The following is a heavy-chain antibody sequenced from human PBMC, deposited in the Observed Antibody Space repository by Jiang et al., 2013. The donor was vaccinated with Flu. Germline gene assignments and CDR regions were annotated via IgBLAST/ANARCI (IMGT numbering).Heavy chain of an antibody. CDR3: AKDHDFWSGLADY. Sequence: SGGGVVQPGRSLRLSCAASGFTFSSYGMHWVRQAPGKGLEWVAVISYDGSNKYYADSVKGRFTISRDNSKNTLYLQMNSLRAEDTAVYYCAKDHDFWSGLADYWGQGTLVTVSS. V-gene: IGHV3-30*18. D-gene: IGHD3-3*01. CDR2: ISYDGSNK. CDR1: GFTFSSYG. J-gene: IGHJ4*02.